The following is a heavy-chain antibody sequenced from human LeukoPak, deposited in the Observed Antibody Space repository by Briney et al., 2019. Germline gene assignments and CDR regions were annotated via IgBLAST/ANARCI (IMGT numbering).Heavy chain of an antibody. J-gene: IGHJ4*02. Sequence: PGGSLRLSCAASGFTFHNNGMSWVRQAPGKGLEWVSAISGSSRSTYHAESVKGRFTISRDNSKNTLYLQMNSLRAEDTAVYYCARDRGYYDSSGYPNDWGQGTLVTVSS. CDR1: GFTFHNNG. D-gene: IGHD3-22*01. V-gene: IGHV3-23*01. CDR3: ARDRGYYDSSGYPND. CDR2: ISGSSRST.